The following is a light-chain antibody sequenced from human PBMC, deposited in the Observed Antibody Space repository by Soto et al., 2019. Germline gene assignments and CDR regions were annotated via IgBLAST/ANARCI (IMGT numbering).Light chain of an antibody. CDR3: QQYNSYSWT. Sequence: IQMTQSPSTLSASVGDRVTITCRASHNISSWLAWYQQKPGKAPKLLIYKASSLEGGVPSRFTGSGSGTEFTLTISSLQPDDFATYYCQQYNSYSWTFGQGTKVDIK. CDR2: KAS. V-gene: IGKV1-5*03. CDR1: HNISSW. J-gene: IGKJ1*01.